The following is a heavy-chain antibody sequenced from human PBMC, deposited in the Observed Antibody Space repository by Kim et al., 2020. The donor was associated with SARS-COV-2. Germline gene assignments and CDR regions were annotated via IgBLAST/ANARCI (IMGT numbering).Heavy chain of an antibody. V-gene: IGHV3-23*01. D-gene: IGHD2-2*01. CDR3: AKNVHITSETFLWYFDR. CDR1: RFTFSSYA. Sequence: GGSLRLSCVASRFTFSSYAMTWVRQAPGKGLEWVSTIFGSGHSTYYADSVKGRFVVSRDNSKNTLYLQMNNLRGDDTAIYYCAKNVHITSETFLWYFDRWGRGPAVTV. J-gene: IGHJ2*01. CDR2: IFGSGHST.